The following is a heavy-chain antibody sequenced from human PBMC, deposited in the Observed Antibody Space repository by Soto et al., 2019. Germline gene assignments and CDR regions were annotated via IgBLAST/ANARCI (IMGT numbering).Heavy chain of an antibody. D-gene: IGHD3-16*02. CDR2: ISAYNGNT. Sequence: QVQLVQSGAEVKKPGASVKVSCKASGYTFTSYGISWVRQAPGQGLEWMGWISAYNGNTNYAQKLQGRVTMTTDTSTRTAYMELRILRSDDTAVYYCARVIMITFGGVIVRGPGAFDIWGQGTMVTVSS. CDR3: ARVIMITFGGVIVRGPGAFDI. V-gene: IGHV1-18*01. J-gene: IGHJ3*02. CDR1: GYTFTSYG.